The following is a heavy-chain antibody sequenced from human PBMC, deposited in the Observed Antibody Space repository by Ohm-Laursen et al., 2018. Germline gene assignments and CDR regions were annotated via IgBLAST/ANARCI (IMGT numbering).Heavy chain of an antibody. Sequence: TLSLTCTVSGGSISSGGYYWSWIRQHPGKGLEWIGYIYYSGSTYYNPSLKSRVTISVDTSKNQFSLKLSSVTAADTAVYYCARGGTAMANLDYWGQGTLVTVSS. V-gene: IGHV4-31*03. CDR1: GGSISSGGYY. CDR3: ARGGTAMANLDY. CDR2: IYYSGST. D-gene: IGHD5-18*01. J-gene: IGHJ4*02.